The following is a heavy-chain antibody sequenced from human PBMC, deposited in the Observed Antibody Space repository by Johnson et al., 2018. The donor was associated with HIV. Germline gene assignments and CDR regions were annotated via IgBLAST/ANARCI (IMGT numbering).Heavy chain of an antibody. D-gene: IGHD1-1*01. CDR1: GFTVSSNY. CDR2: MWNDGSNK. V-gene: IGHV3-33*08. Sequence: QVQLVESGGGLVQPGGSLRLSCAASGFTVSSNYMSWVRQAPGKGLEWVAVMWNDGSNKYYADSVKGRFTISRDNSKNTLYLQMNSLRAEDTAVYYCARDMASGAFDIWGQWTMVTVSS. J-gene: IGHJ3*02. CDR3: ARDMASGAFDI.